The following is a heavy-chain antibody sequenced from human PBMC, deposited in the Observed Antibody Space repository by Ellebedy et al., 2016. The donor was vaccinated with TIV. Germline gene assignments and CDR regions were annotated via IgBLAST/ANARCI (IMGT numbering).Heavy chain of an antibody. CDR3: ARQRVLPYFDWLPRDFDY. V-gene: IGHV4-39*01. Sequence: PSETLSLTCTVSGGSISSNNYYWGWIRQPPGKGLEWIGSMYYSGSTYNNPSLKSRVTISVDTSKNQFSLKLSSVTAAETAVYYCARQRVLPYFDWLPRDFDYWGQGTLVTVSS. D-gene: IGHD3-9*01. J-gene: IGHJ4*02. CDR2: MYYSGST. CDR1: GGSISSNNYY.